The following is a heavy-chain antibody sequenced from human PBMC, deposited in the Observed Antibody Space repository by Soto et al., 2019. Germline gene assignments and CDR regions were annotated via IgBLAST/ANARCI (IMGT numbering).Heavy chain of an antibody. CDR2: ISYDGSNK. CDR1: GFTFSSYG. J-gene: IGHJ4*02. Sequence: HPGGSLRLSCAASGFTFSSYGMHWVRQAPGKGLEWVAVISYDGSNKYYADSVKGRFTISRDNSKNTLYLQMNSLRAEDTAVYYCAKDKGGYYSFGHDYWGQGTLVTVSS. V-gene: IGHV3-30*18. D-gene: IGHD3-22*01. CDR3: AKDKGGYYSFGHDY.